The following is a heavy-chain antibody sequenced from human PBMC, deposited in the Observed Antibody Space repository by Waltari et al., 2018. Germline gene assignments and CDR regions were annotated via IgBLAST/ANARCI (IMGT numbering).Heavy chain of an antibody. J-gene: IGHJ3*02. V-gene: IGHV4-61*02. CDR3: ARAMDTMVRGVSITGNAFDI. D-gene: IGHD3-10*01. CDR2: IYTSGST. Sequence: QVQLQESGPGLVKPSQTLSLTCTVSGGSISSGSYYWSWIRQPAGKGLEWIGRIYTSGSTNYNPSIKSRVTISVDTSKNQFSLKLSSVTAADTAVYYCARAMDTMVRGVSITGNAFDIWGQGTMVTVSS. CDR1: GGSISSGSYY.